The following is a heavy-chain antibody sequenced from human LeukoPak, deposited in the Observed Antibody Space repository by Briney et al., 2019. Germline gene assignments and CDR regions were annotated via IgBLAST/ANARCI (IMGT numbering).Heavy chain of an antibody. J-gene: IGHJ5*02. Sequence: SETLSLTCTVSGDSISTSNSYWGWIRQPPGKGLEWIGSIYYSGNTYYNASLKSRVTISVDTSKNQFSLKLSSVTAADTAVYYCARTTLPITMIVVDTNVGGWWFDPWGQGTLVTVSS. CDR3: ARTTLPITMIVVDTNVGGWWFDP. V-gene: IGHV4-39*01. CDR2: IYYSGNT. D-gene: IGHD3-22*01. CDR1: GDSISTSNSY.